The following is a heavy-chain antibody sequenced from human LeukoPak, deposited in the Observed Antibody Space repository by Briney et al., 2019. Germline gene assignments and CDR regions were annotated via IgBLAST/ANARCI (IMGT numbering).Heavy chain of an antibody. CDR3: ARVPGSSSWKFDP. Sequence: PSETLSLTCAVYGGSFSGYYWSWIRQPPGKGLEWIGEINHSGSTNYNPSLKSRVTISVDTSKTQFSLKLSSVTAADTAVYYCARVPGSSSWKFDPWGQGTLVTVSS. D-gene: IGHD6-13*01. CDR2: INHSGST. V-gene: IGHV4-34*01. J-gene: IGHJ5*02. CDR1: GGSFSGYY.